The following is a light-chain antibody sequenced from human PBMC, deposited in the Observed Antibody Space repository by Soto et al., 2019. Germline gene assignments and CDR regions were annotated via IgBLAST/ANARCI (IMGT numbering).Light chain of an antibody. CDR2: DAS. CDR3: QQRSHWLT. CDR1: QTIRSPY. Sequence: IVFTQSPGTLYLSPGDRATLSCRASQTIRSPYLAWSQQNPGQAPRLLIYDASNRATGIPARLSGSGSGTDFTLTISSLEPEDFAVCYCQQRSHWLTFCQGTRLEI. J-gene: IGKJ5*01. V-gene: IGKV3-11*01.